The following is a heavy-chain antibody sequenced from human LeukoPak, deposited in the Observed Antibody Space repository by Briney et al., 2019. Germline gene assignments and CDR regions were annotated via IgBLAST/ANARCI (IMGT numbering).Heavy chain of an antibody. J-gene: IGHJ4*02. V-gene: IGHV3-66*01. CDR2: IYSGGTT. Sequence: GGSLRLSCAASGFTVNRNYMSWVRQAPGKGLEWVSVIYSGGTTDYADSVKGRFIISRDSSKNTLYVQMNSLRAEDTAVYYCAKGSRPVVAATFFHYWGQGTLVTVSS. CDR1: GFTVNRNY. CDR3: AKGSRPVVAATFFHY. D-gene: IGHD2-15*01.